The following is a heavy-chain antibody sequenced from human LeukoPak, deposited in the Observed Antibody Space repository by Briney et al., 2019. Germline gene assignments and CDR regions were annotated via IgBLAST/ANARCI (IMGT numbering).Heavy chain of an antibody. CDR1: GGSISSGGYY. Sequence: SQTLSLTCTVSGGSISSGGYYWSWIRQPPGKGLEWIGYIYYSGSTNYNPSLKSRVTISVDTSKNQFSLKLSSVTAADTAVYYCAREAYPRGPWEPRGAFDIWGQGTMVTVSS. V-gene: IGHV4-61*08. J-gene: IGHJ3*02. CDR3: AREAYPRGPWEPRGAFDI. D-gene: IGHD1-26*01. CDR2: IYYSGST.